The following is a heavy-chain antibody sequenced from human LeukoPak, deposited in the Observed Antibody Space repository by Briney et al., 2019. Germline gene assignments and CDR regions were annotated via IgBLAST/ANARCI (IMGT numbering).Heavy chain of an antibody. Sequence: SGPTLVNPTQTLTLTFTFSGFSLSTRGVGVGWIRQPPGKALEWLALIYWDDDKRYSPSLKSRLTITKDTSKNQVVLTMTNMDPVDTATYYCAHRLGYYDSSVLNWFDPWGQGTLVTVSS. CDR2: IYWDDDK. J-gene: IGHJ5*02. CDR1: GFSLSTRGVG. CDR3: AHRLGYYDSSVLNWFDP. V-gene: IGHV2-5*02. D-gene: IGHD3-22*01.